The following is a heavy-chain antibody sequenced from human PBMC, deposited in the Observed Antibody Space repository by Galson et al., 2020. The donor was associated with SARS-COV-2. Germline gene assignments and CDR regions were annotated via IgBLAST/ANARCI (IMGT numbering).Heavy chain of an antibody. CDR3: ASEPGSSWYTPQPAEYFQH. D-gene: IGHD6-13*01. J-gene: IGHJ1*01. CDR2: IKQDGSEK. CDR1: GFTFSTYI. V-gene: IGHV3-7*01. Sequence: QLGESLKISCAASGFTFSTYIMNWVRQTPGKGLEWVANIKQDGSEKYYVDSVKGRFTISRDNAKNSLYLQMNSLRAEDTAVYYCASEPGSSWYTPQPAEYFQHWGQGIRVSVSS.